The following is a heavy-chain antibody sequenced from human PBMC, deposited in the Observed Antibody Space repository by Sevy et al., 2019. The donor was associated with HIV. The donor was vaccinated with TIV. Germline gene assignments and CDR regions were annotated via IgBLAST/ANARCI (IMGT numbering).Heavy chain of an antibody. Sequence: GGSLRLSCAASGFRFRDYRMNWVRLAPGKGLEWVSYITSSSNTIDYADSVKGRFTISRDNGRNSLYLQINSLRHEDTAVYYYARDRGRGEVALDLWGQGTLVTVSS. V-gene: IGHV3-48*02. CDR1: GFRFRDYR. D-gene: IGHD3-10*01. J-gene: IGHJ5*02. CDR2: ITSSSNTI. CDR3: ARDRGRGEVALDL.